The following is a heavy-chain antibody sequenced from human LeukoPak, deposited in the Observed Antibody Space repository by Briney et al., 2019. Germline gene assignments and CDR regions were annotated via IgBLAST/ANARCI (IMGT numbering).Heavy chain of an antibody. Sequence: PGGSLRLSCAASGFTFSSYWMHWVRQAPGKGLVWVSQINTDGSSTNYADSVKGRFTISRDNSKNTLYLQMNSLRAEDTAVYYCAKDQVGDSSSSNYYGMDVWGQGTTVTVSS. CDR2: INTDGSST. D-gene: IGHD6-13*01. V-gene: IGHV3-74*01. CDR3: AKDQVGDSSSSNYYGMDV. CDR1: GFTFSSYW. J-gene: IGHJ6*02.